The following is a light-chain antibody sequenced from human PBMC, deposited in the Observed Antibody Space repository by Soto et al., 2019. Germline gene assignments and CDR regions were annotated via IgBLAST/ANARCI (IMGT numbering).Light chain of an antibody. CDR1: SSNIGAGFD. CDR3: QSYDSSLSAWV. J-gene: IGLJ3*02. V-gene: IGLV1-40*01. Sequence: QSVLTQPPSVSGAPGQRVTISCTGSSSNIGAGFDVHWYQQLPGTAPKLLIYGNTNRPSGIPDRFSGSKSGTSASLAITGLQAEDEADYYCQSYDSSLSAWVFCGGTKVTVL. CDR2: GNT.